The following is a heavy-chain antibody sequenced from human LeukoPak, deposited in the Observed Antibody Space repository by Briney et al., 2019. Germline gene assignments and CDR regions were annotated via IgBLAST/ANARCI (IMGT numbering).Heavy chain of an antibody. Sequence: ASVKVSCKASGYTFTSYYMHWVRRAPGQGLEWMGIINPRGGSRSYAQKFQGRVTMTRDTSPSTVYMELSSLSPEDTAVYYCARDGGLAAAVYYFDYWGQGTLVTVSS. CDR1: GYTFTSYY. CDR3: ARDGGLAAAVYYFDY. D-gene: IGHD6-13*01. CDR2: INPRGGSR. J-gene: IGHJ4*02. V-gene: IGHV1-46*01.